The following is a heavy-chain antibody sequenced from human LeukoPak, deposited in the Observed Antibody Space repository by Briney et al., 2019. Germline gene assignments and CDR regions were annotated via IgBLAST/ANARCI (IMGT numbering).Heavy chain of an antibody. CDR3: ARGGGYSYGLPWDY. D-gene: IGHD5-18*01. CDR2: IWYDGSNK. J-gene: IGHJ4*02. V-gene: IGHV3-33*01. Sequence: GRSLRLSCAASGFTFSSYGMHWVRQAPGKGREWVAVIWYDGSNKYYADSVKGRFTISRDNSKNTLYLQMNSLRAEDTAVYYCARGGGYSYGLPWDYWGQGTLVTVSS. CDR1: GFTFSSYG.